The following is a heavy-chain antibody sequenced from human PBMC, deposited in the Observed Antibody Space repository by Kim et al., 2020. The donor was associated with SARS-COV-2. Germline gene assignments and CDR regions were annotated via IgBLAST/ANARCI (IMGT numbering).Heavy chain of an antibody. D-gene: IGHD6-13*01. CDR3: ARSSSSWNNWFDP. Sequence: SETLSLTCTVFGDSITDYYWSWIRQSPGKGLEWIGYVFYLGSTNYNPSLRSRVTISVYTSKNQFSLRLTSVTAADTAVYYCARSSSSWNNWFDPWGQGTLVTVSS. CDR2: VFYLGST. J-gene: IGHJ5*01. CDR1: GDSITDYY. V-gene: IGHV4-59*01.